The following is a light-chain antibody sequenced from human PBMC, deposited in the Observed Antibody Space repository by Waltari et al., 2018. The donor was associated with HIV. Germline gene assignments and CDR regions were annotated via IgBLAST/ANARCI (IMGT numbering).Light chain of an antibody. Sequence: SYELTQPSSVSVSPGQTARITCTGDVVAKKYARWFQQKPGQAPVLVSYKDSERPSGIPERFSGSSSWTTVTLTISGAQVEDEADYYCYSAADNIWVFGGGTKLTVL. CDR3: YSAADNIWV. CDR2: KDS. V-gene: IGLV3-27*01. CDR1: VVAKKY. J-gene: IGLJ3*02.